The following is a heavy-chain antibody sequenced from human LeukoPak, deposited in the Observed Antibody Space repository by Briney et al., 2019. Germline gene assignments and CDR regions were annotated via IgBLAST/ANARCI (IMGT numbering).Heavy chain of an antibody. Sequence: PGGSLRLPCAASGFTFSSYVMSWIRQAPGKGLEWVSGISGSGGSTYYADSVKGRFTISRDNSKNTLYLQTNSLRAEDTAVYYCAKDGSGTYYNRVYYYYGMDVWGQGTTVTVSS. J-gene: IGHJ6*02. D-gene: IGHD3-10*01. CDR3: AKDGSGTYYNRVYYYYGMDV. CDR1: GFTFSSYV. V-gene: IGHV3-23*01. CDR2: ISGSGGST.